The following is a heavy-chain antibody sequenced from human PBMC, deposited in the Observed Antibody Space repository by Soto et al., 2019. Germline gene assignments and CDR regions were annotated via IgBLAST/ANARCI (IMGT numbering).Heavy chain of an antibody. CDR2: ISYDGSNK. D-gene: IGHD3-22*01. V-gene: IGHV3-30-3*01. CDR1: GFTFSSYA. J-gene: IGHJ4*02. CDR3: ARPAGGYDY. Sequence: QVQLVESGGGVVQPGRSLRLSCAASGFTFSSYAMHWVRQAPGKGLEWVAVISYDGSNKYYADSVKGRFTISRDNSKNTLYLQMNSLRAEDTAVYYCARPAGGYDYWGQGTLVTVSS.